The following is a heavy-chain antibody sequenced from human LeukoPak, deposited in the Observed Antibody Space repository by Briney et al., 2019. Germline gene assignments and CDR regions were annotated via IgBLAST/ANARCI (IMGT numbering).Heavy chain of an antibody. J-gene: IGHJ5*02. Sequence: GDSLRLSCAASGFTFTKYWMTWVRQAPGKGLEWVSAISGSGGSTYYADSVKGRFTISRDNSKNTPYLQMNSLRAEDTAVYYCAKDAYYYDSSGYYYGWFDPWGQGTLVTVSS. D-gene: IGHD3-22*01. CDR2: ISGSGGST. CDR1: GFTFTKYW. V-gene: IGHV3-23*01. CDR3: AKDAYYYDSSGYYYGWFDP.